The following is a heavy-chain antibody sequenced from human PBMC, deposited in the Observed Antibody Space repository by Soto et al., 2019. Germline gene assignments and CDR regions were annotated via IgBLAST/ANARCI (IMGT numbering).Heavy chain of an antibody. CDR2: IYSGGST. J-gene: IGHJ6*02. V-gene: IGHV3-53*01. Sequence: GGSLRLSCVASGVTFGSRAMGWVRQAPGKGLEWVSVIYSGGSTYYADSVKGRFTISRDNSKNTLYLQMNSLRAEDTAVYYCARSPGSPFYYYYGMDVWGQGTTVTVSS. D-gene: IGHD3-10*01. CDR1: GVTFGSRA. CDR3: ARSPGSPFYYYYGMDV.